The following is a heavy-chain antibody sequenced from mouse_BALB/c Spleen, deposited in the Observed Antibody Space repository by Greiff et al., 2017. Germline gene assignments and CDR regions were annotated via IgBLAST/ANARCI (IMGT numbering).Heavy chain of an antibody. J-gene: IGHJ1*01. D-gene: IGHD1-2*01. CDR3: ARAHYYGYDWYFDV. CDR1: GFSLTGFG. CDR2: IWGDGST. V-gene: IGHV2-6-7*01. Sequence: VQLKESGPGLVAPSQSLSITCTVSGFSLTGFGVNWVRQPPGKGLEWLGMIWGDGSTDYNSALKSRLSLSKDNSKSQVFLKMNSLQTDDTARYYCARAHYYGYDWYFDVWGAGTTVTVSS.